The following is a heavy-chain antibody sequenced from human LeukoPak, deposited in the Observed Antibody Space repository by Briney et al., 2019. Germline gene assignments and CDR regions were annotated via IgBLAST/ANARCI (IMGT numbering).Heavy chain of an antibody. V-gene: IGHV3-74*01. Sequence: PGGSLRLSCAASGFTFSGYWMHWVRQAPGKGLVWVSRINSDGSSTSYADSVKGRFTISRDSAKNTLYLQMNSLRAEDTAVYYCAKVAYSGYPGMDVWGQGTTVTVSS. CDR2: INSDGSST. CDR3: AKVAYSGYPGMDV. D-gene: IGHD5-12*01. J-gene: IGHJ6*02. CDR1: GFTFSGYW.